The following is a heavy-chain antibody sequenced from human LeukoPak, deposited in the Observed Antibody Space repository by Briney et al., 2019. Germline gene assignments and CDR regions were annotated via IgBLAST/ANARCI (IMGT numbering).Heavy chain of an antibody. CDR2: ISSSSSYI. Sequence: GGSLRPFCAASGFTFSSYSMNWVRQAPGKGLEWVSSISSSSSYIYYADSVKGRFTISRDNSKNTLYLQMNSLRVEDTALYYCARGGISARPDYWGQGTLVTVSS. CDR1: GFTFSSYS. J-gene: IGHJ4*02. CDR3: ARGGISARPDY. D-gene: IGHD6-6*01. V-gene: IGHV3-21*01.